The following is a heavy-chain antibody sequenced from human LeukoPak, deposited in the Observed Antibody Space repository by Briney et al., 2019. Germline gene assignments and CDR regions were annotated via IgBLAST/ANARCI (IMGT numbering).Heavy chain of an antibody. Sequence: SETLSLTCTVSDASVASYFWAWIRQAPGRGLEWIGHIYSSGSTYYNPSLKGRVTVSPETSRNQLSLKLTSVTAADTAMYYCAIAEKFTAFDIWGQGTMVVVSS. V-gene: IGHV4-4*09. CDR1: DASVASYF. CDR2: IYSSGST. CDR3: AIAEKFTAFDI. D-gene: IGHD3-16*01. J-gene: IGHJ3*02.